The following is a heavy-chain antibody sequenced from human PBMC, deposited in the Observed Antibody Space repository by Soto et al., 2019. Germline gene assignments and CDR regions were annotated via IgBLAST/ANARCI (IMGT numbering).Heavy chain of an antibody. J-gene: IGHJ4*02. Sequence: SETLSLTCTISGGSISSYYWSCIRQSPGKGLEWIGYIFDSGSTNYSPSIKSRVTISVDTSKNQFSMKLSSVTAADTAVYYCASHRRGIVGDHFFDYWGQGTKVTVSS. CDR2: IFDSGST. CDR1: GGSISSYY. CDR3: ASHRRGIVGDHFFDY. V-gene: IGHV4-59*01. D-gene: IGHD1-26*01.